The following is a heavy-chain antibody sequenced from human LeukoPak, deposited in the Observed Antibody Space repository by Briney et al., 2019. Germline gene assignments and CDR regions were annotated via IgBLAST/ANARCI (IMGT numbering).Heavy chain of an antibody. CDR1: GYTFTSYG. D-gene: IGHD3-10*01. CDR3: ARVGSGRGSFGAFDI. V-gene: IGHV1-18*01. CDR2: ISAYNGNT. Sequence: GASVKVSCRASGYTFTSYGISWVRQAPGQGLEWMGWISAYNGNTNYAQKLQGRVTMTTDTSTSTAYMELSSLRSEDTAVYYCARVGSGRGSFGAFDIWGKGTTVTVSS. J-gene: IGHJ6*04.